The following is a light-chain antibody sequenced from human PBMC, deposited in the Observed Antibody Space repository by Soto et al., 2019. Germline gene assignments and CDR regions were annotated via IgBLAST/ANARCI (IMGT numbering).Light chain of an antibody. J-gene: IGKJ1*01. Sequence: EVVMTQTPAILSVSPGKRATLSCRASQSVSTNLAWYQQKPGQAPRLLIYGASTRATGIPARFSGSGSGTEFTLTISSLQSEDFAVYYCQHYNNWPPWTFGQGTKVEIK. CDR3: QHYNNWPPWT. CDR2: GAS. CDR1: QSVSTN. V-gene: IGKV3-15*01.